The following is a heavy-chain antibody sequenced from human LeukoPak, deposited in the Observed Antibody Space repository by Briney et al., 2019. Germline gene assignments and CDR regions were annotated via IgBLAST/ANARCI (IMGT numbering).Heavy chain of an antibody. V-gene: IGHV3-48*03. J-gene: IGHJ3*02. D-gene: IGHD2-2*01. CDR3: AKYRGDAFDI. CDR2: ISSSGSTI. CDR1: GFTFSSYE. Sequence: PGGSLRLSCAASGFTFSSYEMNWVRQAPGKGLEWVSYISSSGSTIYYADSVKGRFTISRDNAKNSLYLQMNSLRAEDTAVYYCAKYRGDAFDIWGQGTMVTVSS.